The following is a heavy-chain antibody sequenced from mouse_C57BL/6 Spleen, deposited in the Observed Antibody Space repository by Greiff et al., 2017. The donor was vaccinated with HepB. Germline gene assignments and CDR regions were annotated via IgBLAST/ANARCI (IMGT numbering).Heavy chain of an antibody. CDR3: ARGSYGSSYKGYYFDY. CDR1: GFTFSDYG. V-gene: IGHV5-17*01. CDR2: ISSGSSTI. J-gene: IGHJ2*01. D-gene: IGHD1-1*01. Sequence: EVQLQESGGGLVKPGGSLKLSCAASGFTFSDYGMHWVRQAPEKGLEWVAYISSGSSTIYYADTVKGRFTISRDNAKNTLFLQMTSLRSEDTAMYYCARGSYGSSYKGYYFDYWGQGTTLTVSS.